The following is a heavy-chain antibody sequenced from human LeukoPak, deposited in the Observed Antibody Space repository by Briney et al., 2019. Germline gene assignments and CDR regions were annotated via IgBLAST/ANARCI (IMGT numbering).Heavy chain of an antibody. D-gene: IGHD5-24*01. CDR3: AREEMASGYYFDY. CDR2: TYYSGTT. V-gene: IGHV4-59*01. J-gene: IGHJ4*02. CDR1: GGSISAYY. Sequence: SETLSLTCTVSGGSISAYYWSWIRQPPGKGLEWIGYTYYSGTTNYNPSLKSRVTISVDTSKNQFYLKLSSVTAADTAVYYCAREEMASGYYFDYWGQGALVTVSS.